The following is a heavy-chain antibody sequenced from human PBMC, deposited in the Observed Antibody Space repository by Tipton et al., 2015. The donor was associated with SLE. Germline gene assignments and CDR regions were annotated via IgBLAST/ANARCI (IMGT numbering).Heavy chain of an antibody. CDR2: VSWNEIDT. Sequence: SLRLSCTSSGFNFDNFNMHWVRQRPGKGLEWGAFVSWNEIDTFYADLVRDRFTISRDKAKNSLDLQMDFLQVYDSGLYFYARPLFPYSNFYPMDVWGQGTTVTVSS. D-gene: IGHD3-10*01. CDR3: ARPLFPYSNFYPMDV. V-gene: IGHV3-43*01. J-gene: IGHJ6*02. CDR1: GFNFDNFN.